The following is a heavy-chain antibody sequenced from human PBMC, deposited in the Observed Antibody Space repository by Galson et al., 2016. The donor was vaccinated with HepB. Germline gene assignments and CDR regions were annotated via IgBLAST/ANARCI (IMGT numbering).Heavy chain of an antibody. J-gene: IGHJ4*02. D-gene: IGHD6-13*01. V-gene: IGHV3-23*01. CDR1: GFAFSNFG. Sequence: SLRLSCAASGFAFSNFGMTWVRQAPGKGLDWVSSISACGGATHYAGSVEGRFTISRDNSKNSLYLQMTSLRGEDTAVYYCAKESIQGSWLGIDHWGQGTLVTVSS. CDR3: AKESIQGSWLGIDH. CDR2: ISACGGAT.